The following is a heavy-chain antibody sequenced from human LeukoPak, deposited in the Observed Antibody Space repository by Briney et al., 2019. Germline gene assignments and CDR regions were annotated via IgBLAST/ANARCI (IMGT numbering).Heavy chain of an antibody. CDR3: ARDHLGTTFYYYGMDV. CDR2: IYHSGST. D-gene: IGHD1-26*01. J-gene: IGHJ6*02. Sequence: PSETLSLTCAVSGGSISSSNWWSWVRQPPGKGLEWIGEIYHSGSTDYNPSLKSRVTISIDTSKSQFSLKLSSVTAADTAVYYCARDHLGTTFYYYGMDVWGQGTTVTVSS. CDR1: GGSISSSNW. V-gene: IGHV4-4*02.